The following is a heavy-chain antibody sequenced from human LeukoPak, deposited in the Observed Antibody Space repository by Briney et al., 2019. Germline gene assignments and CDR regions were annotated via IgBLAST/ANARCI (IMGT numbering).Heavy chain of an antibody. CDR3: ARDGFGTGSN. D-gene: IGHD3-16*01. CDR2: IKQDGSEK. CDR1: GFTFSNAW. J-gene: IGHJ4*02. Sequence: GGSLRLSCAASGFTFSNAWMNWVRQAPGKGLEWVANIKQDGSEKNYVDSVKGRFIISRDNAKNSLYLQMNTLRADDTAVYYCARDGFGTGSNWGQGTLVTVSS. V-gene: IGHV3-7*03.